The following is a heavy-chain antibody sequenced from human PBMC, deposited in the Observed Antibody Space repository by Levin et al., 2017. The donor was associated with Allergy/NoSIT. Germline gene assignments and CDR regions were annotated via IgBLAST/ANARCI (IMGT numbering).Heavy chain of an antibody. J-gene: IGHJ4*02. Sequence: PSQTLSLTCAVSGYSIRSGDYWGWVRQPPGRGLEYIGSVYHSGRTNYNPSLKSRVSILVDTSKNQFSLKLSSVTAADTAVYYCARARYSSGWYAYYFDNWGQGALVAVSS. CDR2: VYHSGRT. CDR1: GYSIRSGDY. CDR3: ARARYSSGWYAYYFDN. D-gene: IGHD6-19*01. V-gene: IGHV4-38-2*01.